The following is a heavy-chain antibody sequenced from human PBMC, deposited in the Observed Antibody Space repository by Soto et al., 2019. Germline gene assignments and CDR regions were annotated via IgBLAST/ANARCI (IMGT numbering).Heavy chain of an antibody. D-gene: IGHD3-22*01. CDR1: GGSISSYY. CDR2: IYTSGST. Sequence: PSETLSLTXTVSGGSISSYYWSWIRQPAGKGLEWIGRIYTSGSTNYNPSLKSRVTMSVDTSKNQFSLKLSSVTAADTAVYYCARDRPYDSSGYPNPRPPFYYYYYGMDVWGQGTTVTVSS. V-gene: IGHV4-4*07. CDR3: ARDRPYDSSGYPNPRPPFYYYYYGMDV. J-gene: IGHJ6*02.